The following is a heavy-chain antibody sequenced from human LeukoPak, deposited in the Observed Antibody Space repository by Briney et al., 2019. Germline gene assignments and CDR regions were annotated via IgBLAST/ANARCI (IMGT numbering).Heavy chain of an antibody. Sequence: SETLSLTCAVYGGSFSGYYWSWIRQPPGKGLEWIGEINHSGSTNYNPSLKSRVTISVDTSKNQFSLKLSSVTAADTAVYYCARTSCWYWEVDYWGQGTLVTVSS. D-gene: IGHD6-19*01. CDR3: ARTSCWYWEVDY. V-gene: IGHV4-34*01. CDR1: GGSFSGYY. J-gene: IGHJ4*02. CDR2: INHSGST.